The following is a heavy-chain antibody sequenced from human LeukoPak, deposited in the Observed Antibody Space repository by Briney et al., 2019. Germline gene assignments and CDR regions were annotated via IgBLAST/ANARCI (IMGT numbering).Heavy chain of an antibody. D-gene: IGHD4-17*01. CDR3: ARDKRDYGDYRWDY. Sequence: GGSLRLSCAASGFTFSSYSMNWVRQAPGKGLEWVSSISSSSSYIYYADSVKGRFTIPRDNAKNSLYLQMNSLRAEDTAVYYCARDKRDYGDYRWDYWGQGTLVTVSS. V-gene: IGHV3-21*01. CDR2: ISSSSSYI. CDR1: GFTFSSYS. J-gene: IGHJ4*02.